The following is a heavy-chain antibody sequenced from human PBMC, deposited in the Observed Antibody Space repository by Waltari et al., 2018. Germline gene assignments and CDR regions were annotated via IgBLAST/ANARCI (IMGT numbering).Heavy chain of an antibody. V-gene: IGHV1-69-2*01. J-gene: IGHJ5*02. Sequence: EVQLVQSGAEVKKPGATVKISCKVSGYTFTDYYMHWVQQAPGKGLEWMGLVVPEDGETIYAEKFQGRVTITADTSTDTAYRELSSLRSEDTAVYYCATDREIYPYGNGNWFDPWGQGTLVTVSS. CDR3: ATDREIYPYGNGNWFDP. CDR1: GYTFTDYY. D-gene: IGHD3-10*01. CDR2: VVPEDGET.